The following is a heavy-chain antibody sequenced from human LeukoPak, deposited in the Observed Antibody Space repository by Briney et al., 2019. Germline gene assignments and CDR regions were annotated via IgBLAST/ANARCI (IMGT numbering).Heavy chain of an antibody. J-gene: IGHJ5*02. CDR3: ASVFQGDWFDP. Sequence: SETLSLTCTVSGGSISSGGYYWSWLRQHPGKGLEWIGYIYYSGSTYYNPSLKSRVTISVDTSKNQFSLKLSSVTAADTAVYYCASVFQGDWFDPWGQGTLVTVSS. CDR2: IYYSGST. CDR1: GGSISSGGYY. V-gene: IGHV4-31*03.